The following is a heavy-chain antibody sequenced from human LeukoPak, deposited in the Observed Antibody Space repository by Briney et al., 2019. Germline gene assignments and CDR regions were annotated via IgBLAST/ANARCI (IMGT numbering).Heavy chain of an antibody. CDR1: GFTFSTSG. CDR2: IRYDGSNT. CDR3: ASDGRRSGSYSNYFDY. J-gene: IGHJ4*02. D-gene: IGHD3-10*01. Sequence: TGGSLRLSCAASGFTFSTSGMHWVRQAPGKGLEWVAFIRYDGSNTYYADSVKGRFTISRDNSKNTLFLQMNSLRAEDAALYYCASDGRRSGSYSNYFDYRGQGTLVTVSS. V-gene: IGHV3-30*02.